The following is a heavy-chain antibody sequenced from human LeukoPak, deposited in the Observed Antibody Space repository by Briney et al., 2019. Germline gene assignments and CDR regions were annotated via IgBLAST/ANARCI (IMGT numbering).Heavy chain of an antibody. V-gene: IGHV3-23*01. CDR3: AKRISGSVWFYYGLDV. D-gene: IGHD6-25*01. CDR2: LSGSGDTT. CDR1: GFTFSSYA. Sequence: GGSLRLSCAASGFTFSSYAMNWVRQAPGKGLEWVSGLSGSGDTTYYADSVKGRFTISRDNSRNTLYLQMNSLRADDTAVYYCAKRISGSVWFYYGLDVWGQGTTVTVSS. J-gene: IGHJ6*02.